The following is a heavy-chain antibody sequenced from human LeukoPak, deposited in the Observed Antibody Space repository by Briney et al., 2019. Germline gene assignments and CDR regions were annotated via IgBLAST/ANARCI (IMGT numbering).Heavy chain of an antibody. D-gene: IGHD2-15*01. CDR2: ISSSSSYI. Sequence: GGFLRLSCAASGFTFSSYSMNWVRQAPGKGLEWVSSISSSSSYIYYADSVKGRFTISRDNAKNSLYLQMNSLRAEDTAVYYCASGRGRGFDAFDIWGQGTMVTVSS. V-gene: IGHV3-21*01. J-gene: IGHJ3*02. CDR1: GFTFSSYS. CDR3: ASGRGRGFDAFDI.